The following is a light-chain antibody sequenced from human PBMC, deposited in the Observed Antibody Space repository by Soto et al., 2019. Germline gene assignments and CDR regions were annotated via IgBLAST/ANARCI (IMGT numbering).Light chain of an antibody. V-gene: IGKV1-27*01. CDR1: QGISTF. Sequence: DIQMTQSPSSLSASVGDRVTITCRASQGISTFLAWYQQKPGKVPKLLIYGSYTLQSGVPSRFSGGGSGTDFTLTIRSLQPEDVATYYCQKYDSDPRTFGQGTKVDIK. CDR3: QKYDSDPRT. CDR2: GSY. J-gene: IGKJ1*01.